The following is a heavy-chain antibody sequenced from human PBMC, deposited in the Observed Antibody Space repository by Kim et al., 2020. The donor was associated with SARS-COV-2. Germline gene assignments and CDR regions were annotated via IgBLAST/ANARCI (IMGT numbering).Heavy chain of an antibody. D-gene: IGHD6-6*01. J-gene: IGHJ4*02. CDR3: AREGWISGRPTASDY. Sequence: ASVKVSCKASGYIFIDYYMHWVRQAPGQGLEWMGRINPKTGGTNYAQKVQGRVTMTRDTSISTAYMELSRLRSDDTAVYYCAREGWISGRPTASDYWGQGTLVTVSS. V-gene: IGHV1-2*06. CDR2: INPKTGGT. CDR1: GYIFIDYY.